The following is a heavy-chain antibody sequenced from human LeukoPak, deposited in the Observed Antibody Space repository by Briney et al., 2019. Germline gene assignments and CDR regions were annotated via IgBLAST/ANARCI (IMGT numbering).Heavy chain of an antibody. CDR3: AKDFRVVPAASYGDTTQQDY. CDR2: IRWSSGSI. D-gene: IGHD2-2*01. J-gene: IGHJ4*02. V-gene: IGHV3-9*01. CDR1: GFTFDDYA. Sequence: PGGSLRLSCAASGFTFDDYAMHWVRQAPGKGLEWVSGIRWSSGSIGYADSVKGRFTISRDTAKTSLYLQMNSLRAEDTALYYCAKDFRVVPAASYGDTTQQDYWGQGTLVTVSS.